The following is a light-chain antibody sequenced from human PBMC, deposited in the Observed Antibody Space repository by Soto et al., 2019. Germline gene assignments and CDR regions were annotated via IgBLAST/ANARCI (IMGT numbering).Light chain of an antibody. Sequence: EIVLTQSPATLSLSPGARATLSCRASQSVSSYLAWYQQKPGQAPRLLIYDASNRATGIPARFSGSGSGTDFTLNISSLEPEDFAVYYCQQRSNWPRGTFGHGTKVDIK. CDR3: QQRSNWPRGT. CDR1: QSVSSY. V-gene: IGKV3-11*01. J-gene: IGKJ1*01. CDR2: DAS.